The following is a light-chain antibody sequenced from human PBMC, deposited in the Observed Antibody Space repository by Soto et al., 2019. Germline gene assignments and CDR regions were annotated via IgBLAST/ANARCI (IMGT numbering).Light chain of an antibody. CDR2: EGS. CDR1: SSDVGSYNL. CDR3: CSYAGSSTWV. Sequence: QSALTQPASVSGSPGQSITISCTGTSSDVGSYNLVSWYQQHPGKAPKLMIYEGSKRPSGVSNRFSGSKSGNTASLTISGLQAEDEPDYYYCSYAGSSTWVFGGGTKLTVL. J-gene: IGLJ3*02. V-gene: IGLV2-23*01.